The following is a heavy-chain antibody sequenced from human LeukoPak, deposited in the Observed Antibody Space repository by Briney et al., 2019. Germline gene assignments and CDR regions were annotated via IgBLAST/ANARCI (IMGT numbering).Heavy chain of an antibody. CDR2: FYCTGST. V-gene: IGHV4-59*12. Sequence: PSETLSLTRAVSGGSIGNDYWNWIRQPPGKGLEWIGCFYCTGSTSSNPSLKSRATISRDTSMNQFSLNLTSVTAADTAVYYCARQNGSGDFWYFVLWGRGTLVPVSS. CDR3: ARQNGSGDFWYFVL. J-gene: IGHJ2*01. D-gene: IGHD4-17*01. CDR1: GGSIGNDY.